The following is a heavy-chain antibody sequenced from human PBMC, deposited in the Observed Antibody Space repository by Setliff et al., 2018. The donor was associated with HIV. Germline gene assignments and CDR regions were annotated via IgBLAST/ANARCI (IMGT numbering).Heavy chain of an antibody. CDR2: ISGYNGWT. CDR3: ARWVDDNSEGSYYHYMDV. Sequence: ASVKVSCKASGYTFTSYGVSWVRQAPGQGLEWMGLISGYNGWTKYPQKFRGRVTMTTDTSTSTVYMELTSLTSGDTAVYYCARWVDDNSEGSYYHYMDVWGNGASVTVSS. V-gene: IGHV1-18*01. J-gene: IGHJ6*03. CDR1: GYTFTSYG. D-gene: IGHD6-25*01.